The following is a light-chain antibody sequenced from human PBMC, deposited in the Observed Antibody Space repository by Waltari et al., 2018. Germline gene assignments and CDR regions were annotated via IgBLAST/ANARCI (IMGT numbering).Light chain of an antibody. CDR2: KAS. CDR1: QGISSW. Sequence: DIQITQSPSSLSASVGDRVTITCRASQGISSWLAWYQQKPGKTPNLLISKASSLQSGVPSRFSGSGSGTDFTLTISSLQPEDFATYYCQQYNSAPLTFGGGTKVEIK. J-gene: IGKJ4*01. CDR3: QQYNSAPLT. V-gene: IGKV1-12*01.